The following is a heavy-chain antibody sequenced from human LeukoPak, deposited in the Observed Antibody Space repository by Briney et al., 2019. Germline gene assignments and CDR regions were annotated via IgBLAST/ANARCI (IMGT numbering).Heavy chain of an antibody. J-gene: IGHJ4*02. V-gene: IGHV4-59*08. CDR1: GGSISSYY. CDR2: IYYSGST. D-gene: IGHD3-10*01. CDR3: ARHVRYDGSGSYLSYFDY. Sequence: SETLSLTCTVSGGSISSYYWSWIRQPPGKGLEWIGYIYYSGSTNYNPSLKSRVTMSVDTSKNQFSLKLSSVTAADTAVYYCARHVRYDGSGSYLSYFDYWGQGTLVTVSS.